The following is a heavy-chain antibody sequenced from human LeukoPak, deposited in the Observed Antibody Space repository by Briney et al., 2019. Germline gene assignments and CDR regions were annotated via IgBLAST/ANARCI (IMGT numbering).Heavy chain of an antibody. J-gene: IGHJ3*02. V-gene: IGHV1-69*04. CDR2: IIPIVGTA. CDR3: AGGGLRLFSSPFDI. Sequence: ASVKVSCKASGGTFSTYYAISWVRQAPGQGLEWMGRIIPIVGTANYAQKFQGRVTMTADKSTGTAYMELSSLRSEDTAVYYCAGGGLRLFSSPFDIWGQGTMVTVSS. CDR1: GGTFSTYYA. D-gene: IGHD5-12*01.